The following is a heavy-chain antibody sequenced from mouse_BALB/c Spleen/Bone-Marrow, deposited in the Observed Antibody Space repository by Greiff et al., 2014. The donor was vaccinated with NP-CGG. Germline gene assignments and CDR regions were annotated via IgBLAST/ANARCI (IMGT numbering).Heavy chain of an antibody. D-gene: IGHD1-1*01. V-gene: IGHV14-3*02. Sequence: EVQLQQSGAELVKPGASVKLSCTVSGFNIKDTYMHWVKQRPEQGLEWTGRIDPANGNTKYDPKFQGKATITADTSSNTAYLQLSSLTSEDTAVYYCATYYYGSSWGFAYWGQGTLVTVSA. J-gene: IGHJ3*01. CDR1: GFNIKDTY. CDR2: IDPANGNT. CDR3: ATYYYGSSWGFAY.